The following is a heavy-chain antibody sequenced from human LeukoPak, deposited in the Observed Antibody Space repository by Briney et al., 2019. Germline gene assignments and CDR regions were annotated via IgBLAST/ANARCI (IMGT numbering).Heavy chain of an antibody. J-gene: IGHJ4*02. CDR3: ARASVTTFEFGY. Sequence: GGSLRLSCAASEFSIGSNYMTWVRQAPGKGLEWVSAISGSGGSTYYADSVKGRFTISRDNSKNTLYLQMNSLRAEDTAVYYCARASVTTFEFGYWGQGTLVTVSS. CDR1: EFSIGSNY. V-gene: IGHV3-23*01. D-gene: IGHD4-17*01. CDR2: ISGSGGST.